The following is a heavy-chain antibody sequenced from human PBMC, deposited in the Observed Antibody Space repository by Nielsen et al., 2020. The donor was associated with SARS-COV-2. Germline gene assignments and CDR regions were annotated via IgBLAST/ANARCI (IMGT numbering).Heavy chain of an antibody. D-gene: IGHD2-2*01. CDR1: GYSFTNYW. CDR2: MYPGDSDT. V-gene: IGHV5-51*01. CDR3: ARLVNIVVLPAASLFDY. J-gene: IGHJ4*02. Sequence: GESLKISCKVSGYSFTNYWIGWVRQMPGKGLEWMGIMYPGDSDTRYSPSFQGQVTISAARSSSTAYLQWSSLKASDTAMYYCARLVNIVVLPAASLFDYWGQGTLVTVSS.